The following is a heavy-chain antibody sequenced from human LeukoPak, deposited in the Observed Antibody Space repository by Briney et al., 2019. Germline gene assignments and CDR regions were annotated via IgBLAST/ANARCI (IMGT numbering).Heavy chain of an antibody. Sequence: GGSLRLSCAASGFTFSGYAMSWVRQAPGKGLEWVSAISGSGGSTYYADSVKGRFTISRDNSKNTLYLQMNSLRAGDTAIYYCAKLGYCSGNTCYHDAFDVWGQGTMVTVSP. J-gene: IGHJ3*01. CDR3: AKLGYCSGNTCYHDAFDV. D-gene: IGHD2-2*01. V-gene: IGHV3-23*01. CDR1: GFTFSGYA. CDR2: ISGSGGST.